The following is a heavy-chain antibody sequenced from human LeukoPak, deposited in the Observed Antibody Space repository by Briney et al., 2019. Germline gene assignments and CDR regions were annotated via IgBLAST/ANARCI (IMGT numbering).Heavy chain of an antibody. CDR2: IWYDGSNK. D-gene: IGHD6-13*01. V-gene: IGHV3-33*01. CDR3: ARAGIAAAGLHFDY. CDR1: GFTFSSYG. J-gene: IGHJ4*02. Sequence: GGSLRLSCAASGFTFSSYGMHWVRQAPGKGLEWVAVIWYDGSNKYYADSVKGRFTISRDNSKNTLYLQMNSLRAEDTAVYYCARAGIAAAGLHFDYWGQGTLVTVSS.